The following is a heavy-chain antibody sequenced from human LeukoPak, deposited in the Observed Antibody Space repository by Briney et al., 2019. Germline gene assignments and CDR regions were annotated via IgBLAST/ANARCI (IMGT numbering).Heavy chain of an antibody. D-gene: IGHD4-17*01. CDR1: GYTFTSYG. CDR3: AREPTGLGLDP. Sequence: ASVKVSCKASGYTFTSYGITWVRQAPGQGLEWMGWINTYNGNTNYAQKLQGRVTITTDTSTSTAYMDLRSLRSDDTAVYYCAREPTGLGLDPWGQGTLVTVSS. J-gene: IGHJ5*02. V-gene: IGHV1-18*01. CDR2: INTYNGNT.